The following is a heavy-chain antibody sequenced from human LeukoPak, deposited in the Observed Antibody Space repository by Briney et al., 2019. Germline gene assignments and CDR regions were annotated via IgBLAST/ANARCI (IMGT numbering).Heavy chain of an antibody. Sequence: GALRLSCVASGFTFSDYYMSWNRQAPGKGLEWVSYIRSSGTTIHYADSVKGRFTISRDNAKNSLYLQMNSLRAEDTAVYYCARDRGAVTDVFDYWGQGTLVTVSS. CDR1: GFTFSDYY. J-gene: IGHJ4*02. D-gene: IGHD6-19*01. V-gene: IGHV3-11*04. CDR2: IRSSGTTI. CDR3: ARDRGAVTDVFDY.